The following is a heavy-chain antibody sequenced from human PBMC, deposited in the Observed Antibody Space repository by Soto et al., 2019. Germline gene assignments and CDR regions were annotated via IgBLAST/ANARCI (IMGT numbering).Heavy chain of an antibody. V-gene: IGHV4-34*01. J-gene: IGHJ6*02. D-gene: IGHD3-16*01. CDR1: GGSFSGYY. Sequence: QVQLQQWGAGLLKPSETLSLTCAVYGGSFSGYYWSWIRQPPGKGLEWIGEINHSGSTNYNPSLKSRVTISVDTSKNQFSLKLSSVTAADTAVYYCARGLRGGGMDVWGQGTTVTVSS. CDR2: INHSGST. CDR3: ARGLRGGGMDV.